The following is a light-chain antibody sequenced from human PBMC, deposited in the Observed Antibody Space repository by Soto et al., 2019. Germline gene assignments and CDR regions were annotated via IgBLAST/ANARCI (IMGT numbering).Light chain of an antibody. V-gene: IGKV3-11*01. CDR3: QQRSSWPIT. J-gene: IGKJ3*01. CDR1: QSVSNF. Sequence: EIVLTKSPGTLSLSPWERATLSCRASQSVSNFLAWYQQIPGQAPSLLIYDASNRATGIPARFSGSGSGTDLTLTISSLEPEDFAIYYCQQRSSWPITFGPGTKVDIK. CDR2: DAS.